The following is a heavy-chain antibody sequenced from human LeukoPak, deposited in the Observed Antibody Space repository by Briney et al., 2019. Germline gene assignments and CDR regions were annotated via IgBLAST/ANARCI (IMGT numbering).Heavy chain of an antibody. CDR1: GFTFSSYA. Sequence: GGSLRLSCAASGFTFSSYAMSWVRQAPGKGLEWVSAISGSGGSTYYADSVKGRLTISRDNSKNTLYLQMNSLRAEDTAVYYCATLGNYYDSSGYYGRYYFDYWGQGTLVTVSS. V-gene: IGHV3-23*01. J-gene: IGHJ4*02. CDR2: ISGSGGST. D-gene: IGHD3-22*01. CDR3: ATLGNYYDSSGYYGRYYFDY.